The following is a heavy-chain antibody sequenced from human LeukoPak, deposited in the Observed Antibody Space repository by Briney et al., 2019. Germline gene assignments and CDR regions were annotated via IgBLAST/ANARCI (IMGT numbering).Heavy chain of an antibody. CDR1: GFTFSDYY. CDR3: SPITGAIDN. V-gene: IGHV3-11*06. J-gene: IGHJ4*02. Sequence: GGSLRLSCAASGFTFSDYYMSWIRQAPGKGLEWVSSISSSSSYIYYADSVKGRFTISRDNAKSSLYLQMNSLRAEDTAVYYCSPITGAIDNWGQGTLVTVSS. CDR2: ISSSSSYI. D-gene: IGHD1-7*01.